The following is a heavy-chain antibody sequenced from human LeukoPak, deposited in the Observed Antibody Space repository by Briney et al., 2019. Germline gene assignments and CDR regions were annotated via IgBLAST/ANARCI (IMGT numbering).Heavy chain of an antibody. CDR3: AKSNGYGLIDI. CDR2: IYHSGST. D-gene: IGHD3-10*01. J-gene: IGHJ3*02. V-gene: IGHV4-59*12. Sequence: PSETLSLTCTVSGVSITTYYWSWIRQPPGKGLEWIGYIYHSGSTNYNPSLKSRVTISVDTSKNQISLKLSSVTAADTAVYYCAKSNGYGLIDIWGQGTMVTVSS. CDR1: GVSITTYY.